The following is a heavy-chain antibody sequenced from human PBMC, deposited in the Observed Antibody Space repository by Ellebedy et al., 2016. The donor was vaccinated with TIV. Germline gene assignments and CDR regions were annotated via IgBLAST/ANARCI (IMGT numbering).Heavy chain of an antibody. V-gene: IGHV1-24*01. CDR3: AKSYYYDSSGLSL. CDR1: GYTLTELS. D-gene: IGHD3-22*01. CDR2: FDPEDGET. J-gene: IGHJ4*02. Sequence: AASVKVSCKVFGYTLTELSIHWVRQAPGKGLEWMGGFDPEDGETIYAQKFRGRVTMTEDTSTDTAYMELSSLRSEDTAVYYCAKSYYYDSSGLSLWGQGTLVTVSS.